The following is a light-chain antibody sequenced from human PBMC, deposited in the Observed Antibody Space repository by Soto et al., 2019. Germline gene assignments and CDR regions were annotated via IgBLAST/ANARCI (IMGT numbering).Light chain of an antibody. Sequence: DIQLTQSPSFLSASVGDRVTVTCRSSQDISSYLAWYQQKPGKAPKVLIYGASTLQSGVPPRFGGSGSGTAFTLTISSLQPEDFATYYCQQVHSYPITVGGGTKVEIK. CDR3: QQVHSYPIT. CDR2: GAS. J-gene: IGKJ4*01. CDR1: QDISSY. V-gene: IGKV1-9*01.